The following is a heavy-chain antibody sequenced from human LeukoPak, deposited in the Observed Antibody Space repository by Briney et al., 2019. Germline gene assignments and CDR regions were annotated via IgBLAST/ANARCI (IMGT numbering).Heavy chain of an antibody. CDR3: AINDGSGSYYKSDY. D-gene: IGHD3-10*01. CDR1: GGSFSGYY. J-gene: IGHJ4*02. V-gene: IGHV4-34*01. CDR2: IDQSGST. Sequence: SETLSLTCAVYGGSFSGYYWSWVRQPPGKGPEWIGEIDQSGSTNYNPSIKSRVTITIDTSKNQFSLKLNSVTAADTAVYYCAINDGSGSYYKSDYWGKGTLVTVSS.